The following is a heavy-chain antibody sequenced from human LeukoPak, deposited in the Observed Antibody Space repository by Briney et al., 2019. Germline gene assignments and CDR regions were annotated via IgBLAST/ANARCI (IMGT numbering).Heavy chain of an antibody. CDR3: AKGYCSSTSCYTWDYFDY. V-gene: IGHV1-24*01. CDR2: FDPEDGET. D-gene: IGHD2-2*02. J-gene: IGHJ4*02. Sequence: ASVKVSCKVSGYTLTELSMHWVRQAPGKGLEWMGGFDPEDGETIYAQKFQGRVTMTEDTSTDTAYMELSSLRSEDTAVYYCAKGYCSSTSCYTWDYFDYWGQGTLVTVSS. CDR1: GYTLTELS.